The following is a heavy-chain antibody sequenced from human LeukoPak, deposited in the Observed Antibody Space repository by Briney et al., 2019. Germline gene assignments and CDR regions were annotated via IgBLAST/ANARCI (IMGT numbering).Heavy chain of an antibody. J-gene: IGHJ4*02. CDR2: IDSTDTI. Sequence: PGGPLRLSCAASGFTFSSYEMNWVRQAPGKGLQWISHIDSTDTIHYADSVKGRFTISRDNAKNSLYLQMNSLRAEDTAVYYCARSSGSYRPMGYWGQGTLVTVSS. D-gene: IGHD3-22*01. CDR1: GFTFSSYE. V-gene: IGHV3-48*03. CDR3: ARSSGSYRPMGY.